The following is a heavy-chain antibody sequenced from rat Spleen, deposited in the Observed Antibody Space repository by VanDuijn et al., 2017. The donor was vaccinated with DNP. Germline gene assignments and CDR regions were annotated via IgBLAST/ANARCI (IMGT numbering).Heavy chain of an antibody. CDR1: GFTFSSYN. J-gene: IGHJ4*01. CDR2: IYYDSSNK. V-gene: IGHV5-50*01. D-gene: IGHD1-1*01. CDR3: AKDYSGYYGMDA. Sequence: EVQLVESGGGLVQPGSSLKLSCVASGFTFSSYNMHWIRQAPKKGLEWIALIYYDSSNKYYTDSVKGRFTISRDNSKNTLYLEMNSLRSEDTAMYYCAKDYSGYYGMDAWGQGTSVTVSS.